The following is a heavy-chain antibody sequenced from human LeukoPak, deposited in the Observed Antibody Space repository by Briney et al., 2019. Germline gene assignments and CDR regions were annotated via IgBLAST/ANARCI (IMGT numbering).Heavy chain of an antibody. J-gene: IGHJ3*02. CDR2: IIPIFGTA. CDR1: GGTFSSYA. CDR3: ARPKQWREPNDAFDI. D-gene: IGHD6-19*01. V-gene: IGHV1-69*13. Sequence: ASVKVSCKASGGTFSSYAISWVRQAPGQGLEWMGGIIPIFGTANYAQKFQGRVTITADESTSTAYMELSSLKASDTAMYYCARPKQWREPNDAFDIWGQGTMVTVSS.